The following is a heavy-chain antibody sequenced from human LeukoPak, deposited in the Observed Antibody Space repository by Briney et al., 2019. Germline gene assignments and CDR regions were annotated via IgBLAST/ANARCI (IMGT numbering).Heavy chain of an antibody. J-gene: IGHJ4*02. CDR1: GFTVSSNY. D-gene: IGHD4-11*01. CDR3: AREGSNYGPFDY. V-gene: IGHV3-53*01. CDR2: IYRGNNT. Sequence: GGSLRLSCAASGFTVSSNYMSWVRQAPGQGLEWVSVIYRGNNTYYADSVKGRFTISRDNSRNTLYLQMNSLRAEDTAIYYCAREGSNYGPFDYWGQGTLVTVSS.